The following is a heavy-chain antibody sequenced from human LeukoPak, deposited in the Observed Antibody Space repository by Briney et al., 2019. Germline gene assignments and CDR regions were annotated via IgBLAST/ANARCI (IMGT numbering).Heavy chain of an antibody. V-gene: IGHV3-11*01. Sequence: GGSLRLSCAASGFTFSDYYMSWLRQAPGKGLEWVSYISSSGSTIYYADSVKGRFTISRDNAKNSLYLQMNSLRAEDTAVYYCATIYDYVWGSQDYWGQGTLVTVSS. CDR1: GFTFSDYY. J-gene: IGHJ4*02. D-gene: IGHD3-16*01. CDR2: ISSSGSTI. CDR3: ATIYDYVWGSQDY.